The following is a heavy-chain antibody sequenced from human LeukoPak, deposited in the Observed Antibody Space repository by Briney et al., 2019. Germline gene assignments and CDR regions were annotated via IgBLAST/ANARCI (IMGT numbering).Heavy chain of an antibody. Sequence: GASVKVSCTASGYTFIGNFIHWVRQAPGLGLEWMGWINPNTGGTNSAEKFQGRVTLTRDTSLTTAYMELTSLRSDDTAVYYCARDPPAYPCTTTRCYPEVDYWGQGTLVTVSS. V-gene: IGHV1-2*02. D-gene: IGHD2-2*01. J-gene: IGHJ4*02. CDR3: ARDPPAYPCTTTRCYPEVDY. CDR2: INPNTGGT. CDR1: GYTFIGNF.